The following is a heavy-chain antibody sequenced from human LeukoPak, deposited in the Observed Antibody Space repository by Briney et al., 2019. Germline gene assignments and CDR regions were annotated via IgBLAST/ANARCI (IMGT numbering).Heavy chain of an antibody. CDR3: ARVSGYSYVDYYYYGMDV. V-gene: IGHV1-69*13. J-gene: IGHJ6*02. Sequence: ASVKVSCKASGYTFTGYYMHWVRQAPGQGLEWMGGIIPIFGTANYAQKFQGRVTITADESTSTAYMELSSLRSEDTAVYYCARVSGYSYVDYYYYGMDVWGQGTTVTVSS. D-gene: IGHD5-18*01. CDR1: GYTFTGYY. CDR2: IIPIFGTA.